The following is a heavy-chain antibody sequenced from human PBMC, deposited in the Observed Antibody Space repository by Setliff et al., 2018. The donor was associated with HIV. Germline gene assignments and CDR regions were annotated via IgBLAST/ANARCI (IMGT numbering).Heavy chain of an antibody. D-gene: IGHD3-9*01. CDR2: IWYDGSNK. CDR3: AKGESTDWRTFDF. CDR1: GFAFSTFG. J-gene: IGHJ3*01. Sequence: GGSLRLSCAASGFAFSTFGMHWVRQAPGKGLEWVAVIWYDGSNKYYADSVKGRFTISRDNSKNTLYLQMNSLRAEDTAIYYCAKGESTDWRTFDFWGQGTMVTVSS. V-gene: IGHV3-33*06.